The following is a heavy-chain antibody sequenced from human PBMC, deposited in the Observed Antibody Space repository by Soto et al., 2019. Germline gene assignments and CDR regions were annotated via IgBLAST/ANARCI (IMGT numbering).Heavy chain of an antibody. CDR2: IYFSGST. Sequence: SETLSLTCIVSGDSINSTSYYWGWIRQPPGQGLEWVASIYFSGSTYNNPSLKSRLTVSVDTSKSQFSLKLSSVTAADTALYSCARQRIVAAGNFVDYWGQGSLVTVFS. CDR3: ARQRIVAAGNFVDY. J-gene: IGHJ4*02. CDR1: GDSINSTSYY. D-gene: IGHD6-13*01. V-gene: IGHV4-39*01.